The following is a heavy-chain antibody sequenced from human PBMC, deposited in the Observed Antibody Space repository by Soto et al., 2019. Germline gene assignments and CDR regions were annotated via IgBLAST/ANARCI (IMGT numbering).Heavy chain of an antibody. CDR2: ISGSGGST. Sequence: GGSLRLSCAASGFTFSSYAMSWVRQAPGKGLEWVSAISGSGGSTYYAGSVKGRFTISRDNSKNTLYLQMNSLRAEDTAVYYCAKDLHYYDFWSGYYPTPSNAYWGQGTLVTVSS. CDR1: GFTFSSYA. D-gene: IGHD3-3*01. J-gene: IGHJ4*02. V-gene: IGHV3-23*01. CDR3: AKDLHYYDFWSGYYPTPSNAY.